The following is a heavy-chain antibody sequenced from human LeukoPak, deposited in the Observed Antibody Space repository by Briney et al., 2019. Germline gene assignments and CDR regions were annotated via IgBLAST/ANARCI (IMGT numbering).Heavy chain of an antibody. CDR2: ISYDGSNK. V-gene: IGHV3-30*18. Sequence: GRSLRLSCAASGFTFSSYGMHWVRQAPGKGLEWVAVISYDGSNKYYADSAKGRFTISRNNSKNTLYLQMNSLRAEDTAVYYCAKEDYVPFDYWGQGTLVTVSS. CDR1: GFTFSSYG. J-gene: IGHJ4*02. D-gene: IGHD4-17*01. CDR3: AKEDYVPFDY.